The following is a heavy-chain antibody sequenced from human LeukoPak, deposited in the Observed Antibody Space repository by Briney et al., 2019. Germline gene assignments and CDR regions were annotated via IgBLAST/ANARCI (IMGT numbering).Heavy chain of an antibody. V-gene: IGHV3-30*02. Sequence: GGSLRLSCAASGFTFSSYGMHWVRQAPGKGLEWVAFIRYDGSKKYYADSVKGRFTISRDNSKNRLYLQMNSLRAEDTAVYYCASRKLGNDYWGQGTLVTVSS. J-gene: IGHJ4*02. CDR2: IRYDGSKK. CDR1: GFTFSSYG. CDR3: ASRKLGNDY. D-gene: IGHD7-27*01.